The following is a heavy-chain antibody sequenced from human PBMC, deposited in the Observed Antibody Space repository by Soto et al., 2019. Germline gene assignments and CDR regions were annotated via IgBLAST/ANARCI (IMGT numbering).Heavy chain of an antibody. CDR3: AKDHPPDFDWLFIFDY. Sequence: GGSLRLSCAASGFTFSSFAMSWVRQAPGKGLEWVSSISGSVGSTYYADSVKGRFTISRDNSKNTLYLQMNSLRAEDTAVYYCAKDHPPDFDWLFIFDYWGQGTLVTVSS. J-gene: IGHJ4*02. CDR2: ISGSVGST. V-gene: IGHV3-23*01. D-gene: IGHD3-9*01. CDR1: GFTFSSFA.